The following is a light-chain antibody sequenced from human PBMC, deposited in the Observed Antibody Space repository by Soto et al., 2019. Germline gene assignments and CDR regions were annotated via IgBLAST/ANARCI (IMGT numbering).Light chain of an antibody. J-gene: IGKJ4*01. V-gene: IGKV4-1*01. CDR2: WAS. CDR1: QSILSSSNNKNY. CDR3: QPSHSAPHT. Sequence: DIVMTQSPDSLAVSLGERATINCKSSQSILSSSNNKNYLAWYQQKPGQSPKPLIHWASTRDFGVPDRFSGSGSVTDYNLTISSLQAEDVEVYCCQPSHSAPHTFGGATQVQIK.